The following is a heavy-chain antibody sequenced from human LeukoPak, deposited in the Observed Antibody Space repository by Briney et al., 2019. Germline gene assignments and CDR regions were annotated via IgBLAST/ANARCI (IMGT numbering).Heavy chain of an antibody. CDR1: GGSISSSSYY. CDR2: IYYSGST. D-gene: IGHD6-19*01. J-gene: IGHJ4*02. CDR3: ARRSAVAVPYYFDH. Sequence: SETLSLTCTVSGGSISSSSYYWGWIRQPPGKGLEWIGSIYYSGSTYYNPSLKSRVTISVDTSKNQFSLKLSSVTAADTAVYYCARRSAVAVPYYFDHWGQGTLVTVSS. V-gene: IGHV4-39*01.